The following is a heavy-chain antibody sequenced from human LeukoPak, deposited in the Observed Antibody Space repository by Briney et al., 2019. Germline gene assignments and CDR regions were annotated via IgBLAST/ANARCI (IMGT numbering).Heavy chain of an antibody. D-gene: IGHD5-18*01. CDR2: INAGNGNT. Sequence: GASVKVSCKASGYTFTSYAMHWVRQAPGQRLEWMGWINAGNGNTKYSQKFQGRVTITRDTSASTAYMELSSLRSEDTAVYYCARVRGSGYSYGYGAFDIWGQGTMVTVSS. CDR1: GYTFTSYA. V-gene: IGHV1-3*01. J-gene: IGHJ3*02. CDR3: ARVRGSGYSYGYGAFDI.